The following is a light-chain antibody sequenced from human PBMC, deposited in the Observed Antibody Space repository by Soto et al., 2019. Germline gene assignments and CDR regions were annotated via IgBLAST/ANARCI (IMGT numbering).Light chain of an antibody. V-gene: IGLV1-44*01. CDR1: SSNIGSNY. CDR2: SNN. Sequence: QAVVTQPPSASGTPGQRVTISCSGSSSNIGSNYVYWYQQLPGTAPKLLIYSNNQRPSGVPDRFSGSKSGTSASLAISGLQSEDEADYNCAAWDDSLNGVVFGGGTKLTVL. J-gene: IGLJ2*01. CDR3: AAWDDSLNGVV.